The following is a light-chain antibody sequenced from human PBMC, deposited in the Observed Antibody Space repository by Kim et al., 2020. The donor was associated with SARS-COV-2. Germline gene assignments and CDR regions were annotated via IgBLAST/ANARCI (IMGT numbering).Light chain of an antibody. Sequence: GKTVTISCTRSSGSIATNYVQWYQQRPGSAPTIVISEDNQRPSGVPDRFSGSIASSSSSAFLTTSGLKTEDEADYYCQSFDSSSVVFGGGTQLTVL. CDR2: EDN. V-gene: IGLV6-57*03. J-gene: IGLJ2*01. CDR3: QSFDSSSVV. CDR1: SGSIATNY.